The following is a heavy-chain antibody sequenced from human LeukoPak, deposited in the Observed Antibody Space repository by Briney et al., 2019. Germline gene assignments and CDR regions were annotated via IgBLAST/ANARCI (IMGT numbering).Heavy chain of an antibody. J-gene: IGHJ4*02. Sequence: PGGSLRLSCAASGFTFSSYGMHWVRQAPGKGLEWVAVISYDGSNKYYADSVKGRFTISRDNSKNTLYLQMNSLRAEDTAVYSCAKGQMVLSPYYFDYWGQGTLVTVSS. CDR1: GFTFSSYG. CDR2: ISYDGSNK. V-gene: IGHV3-30*18. CDR3: AKGQMVLSPYYFDY. D-gene: IGHD3-10*01.